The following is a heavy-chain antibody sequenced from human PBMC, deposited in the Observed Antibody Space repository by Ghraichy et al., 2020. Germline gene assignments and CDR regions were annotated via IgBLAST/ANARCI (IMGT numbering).Heavy chain of an antibody. CDR1: GFTVSNNY. J-gene: IGHJ4*02. Sequence: GGSLRLSCAASGFTVSNNYMSWVRQAPGKGLEWVSLIYSGGGTLYADSVKGRFTISRDSSKNTLYLQMNSLRAGDTAVYYCTRDSNGMAKTPGWGQGTLVTVSS. V-gene: IGHV3-53*01. CDR2: IYSGGGT. CDR3: TRDSNGMAKTPG. D-gene: IGHD5-24*01.